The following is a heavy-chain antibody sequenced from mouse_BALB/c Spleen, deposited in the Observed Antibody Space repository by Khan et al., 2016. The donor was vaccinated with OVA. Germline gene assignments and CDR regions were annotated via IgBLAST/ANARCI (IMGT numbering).Heavy chain of an antibody. J-gene: IGHJ3*01. D-gene: IGHD1-1*01. Sequence: EVELVESGGDLVKPGGSLKLSCAASGFTFSTYAMSWVRQTPDKRLEWVATINTGGDYIYYPDSVKGRFSISRDNAKNILDLQMSSLRSEDTAIYYCTRHNYGPCAYWGQGTLVTVSA. CDR1: GFTFSTYA. CDR3: TRHNYGPCAY. CDR2: INTGGDYI. V-gene: IGHV5-6*01.